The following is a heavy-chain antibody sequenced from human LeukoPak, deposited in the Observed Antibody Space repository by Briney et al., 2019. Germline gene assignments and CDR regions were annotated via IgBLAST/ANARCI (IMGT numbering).Heavy chain of an antibody. CDR3: ARDRGYSYGFDY. J-gene: IGHJ4*02. CDR1: GGSISSSSYY. Sequence: PSETLSLTCTVSGGSISSSSYYWGWIRQPPGQGLEWIGSIHQSGSTYYNPSLKSRVTISVDTSKNQFSLKLTSVTAADTAIYYCARDRGYSYGFDYWGQGALVTVSS. CDR2: IHQSGST. D-gene: IGHD5-18*01. V-gene: IGHV4-39*07.